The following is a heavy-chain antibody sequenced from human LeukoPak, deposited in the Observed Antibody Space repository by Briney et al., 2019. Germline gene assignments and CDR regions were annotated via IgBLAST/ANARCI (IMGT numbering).Heavy chain of an antibody. CDR3: ARRPPRGGYYYDSSAARADGMDV. CDR2: INPNSGGT. CDR1: GYTFTGYY. J-gene: IGHJ6*02. Sequence: GASVKVSCKASGYTFTGYYMHWVRQAPGQGLEWMGWINPNSGGTNYAQKFQGRVTMTRDTSISTAYMELSRLRSDDTAVYYCARRPPRGGYYYDSSAARADGMDVWGQGTTVTVSS. V-gene: IGHV1-2*02. D-gene: IGHD3-22*01.